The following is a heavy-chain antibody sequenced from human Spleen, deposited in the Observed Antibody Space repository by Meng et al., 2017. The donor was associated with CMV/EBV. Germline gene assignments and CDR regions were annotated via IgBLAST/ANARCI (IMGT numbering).Heavy chain of an antibody. CDR1: GFPFSSYG. V-gene: IGHV1-46*01. D-gene: IGHD1-14*01. CDR2: INPSGGST. CDR3: AGIRYQPYYFDY. Sequence: ASGFPFSSYGMHWVRQAPGQGLEWMGIINPSGGSTSYAQKFQGRVTMTRDTSTSTVYMELSSLRSEDTAVYYCAGIRYQPYYFDYWVQGTLVTVSS. J-gene: IGHJ4*02.